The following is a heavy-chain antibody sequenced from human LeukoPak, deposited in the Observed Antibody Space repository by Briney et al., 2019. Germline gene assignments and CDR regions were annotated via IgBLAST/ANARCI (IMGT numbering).Heavy chain of an antibody. CDR3: ARDIGTGLTYAQGAFDI. J-gene: IGHJ3*02. V-gene: IGHV4-59*01. CDR2: VYYTGAT. CDR1: GGSITSDY. Sequence: YPSETLSPAFTVSGGSITSDYCSWIRQPPGKCLEWIGSVYYTGATTYSSSLESRVTISVDTSKNQFSLKLASVTAADTAVYYCARDIGTGLTYAQGAFDIWGQGTMVTVSS. D-gene: IGHD2-2*01.